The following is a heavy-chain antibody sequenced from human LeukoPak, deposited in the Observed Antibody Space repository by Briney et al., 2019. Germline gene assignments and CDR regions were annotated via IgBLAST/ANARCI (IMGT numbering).Heavy chain of an antibody. J-gene: IGHJ5*02. CDR1: GGSINSHY. D-gene: IGHD3-22*01. CDR3: ARVLGDYYDSSGPTSNWFDP. CDR2: IYHSGST. Sequence: SETLSLTCTVSGGSINSHYWSWVRQSPGKGLEWIGYIYHSGSTYYNPSLKSRVTISVDRSKNQFSLKLSSVTAADTAVYYCARVLGDYYDSSGPTSNWFDPWGQGTLVTVSS. V-gene: IGHV4-59*11.